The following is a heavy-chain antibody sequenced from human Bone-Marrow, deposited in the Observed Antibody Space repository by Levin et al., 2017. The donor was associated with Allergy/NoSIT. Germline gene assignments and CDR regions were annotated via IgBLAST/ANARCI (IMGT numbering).Heavy chain of an antibody. CDR1: GGSVSSGSYY. CDR3: AGVDRITMVQGVWFDP. CDR2: IYYSGST. V-gene: IGHV4-61*01. Sequence: SETLSLTCTVSGGSVSSGSYYWSWIRQPPGKGLEWIGYIYYSGSTNYNPSLKSRVTISVDTSKNQFSLKLSSVTAADAAVYYCAGVDRITMVQGVWFDPWGQGTLVTVSS. D-gene: IGHD3-10*01. J-gene: IGHJ5*02.